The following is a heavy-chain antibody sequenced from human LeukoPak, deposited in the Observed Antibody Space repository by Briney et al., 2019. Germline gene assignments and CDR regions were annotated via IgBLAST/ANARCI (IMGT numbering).Heavy chain of an antibody. J-gene: IGHJ4*02. CDR3: ARXXVSGYSSGWLDY. CDR2: INPNSGGT. CDR1: GYTFTGYY. Sequence: ASVKVSCKASGYTFTGYYMHWVRPAPGQGLEWMGWINPNSGGTNYAQKFQGRVTMTRDTSISTAYMELSRLRSDDTAVYYCARXXVSGYSSGWLDYWGQGTLVTVSS. V-gene: IGHV1-2*02. D-gene: IGHD6-19*01.